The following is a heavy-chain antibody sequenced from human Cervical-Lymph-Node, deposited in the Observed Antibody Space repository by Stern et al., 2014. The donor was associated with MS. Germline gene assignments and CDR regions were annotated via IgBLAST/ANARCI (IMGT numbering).Heavy chain of an antibody. D-gene: IGHD1-26*01. Sequence: EVQLVESGGGLVKPGGSLTLSCAASGFTFSNAWMSWVRQAPGKGLEWVGRIRNIPKGGTTDYAAPVKGRFTISRDDSKNTLYLQMNSLKTEDTAVYYCTTHSGNCGGDFDYWGQGTLVTVSS. CDR2: IRNIPKGGTT. J-gene: IGHJ4*02. CDR1: GFTFSNAW. CDR3: TTHSGNCGGDFDY. V-gene: IGHV3-15*01.